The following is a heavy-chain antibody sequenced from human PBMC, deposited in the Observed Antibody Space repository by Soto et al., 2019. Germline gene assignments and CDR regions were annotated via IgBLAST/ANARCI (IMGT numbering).Heavy chain of an antibody. D-gene: IGHD3-16*01. V-gene: IGHV4-39*01. Sequence: SETLSLTCTVSGGSISSSSYYWGWIRQPPGKGLEWIGSIYYSGSTYYNPSLKSRVTISVDTSKNQFSLKLSSVTAADTAVYYCARHPSSEYDYIWGAGALDYWGQGTLVTVSS. J-gene: IGHJ4*02. CDR2: IYYSGST. CDR3: ARHPSSEYDYIWGAGALDY. CDR1: GGSISSSSYY.